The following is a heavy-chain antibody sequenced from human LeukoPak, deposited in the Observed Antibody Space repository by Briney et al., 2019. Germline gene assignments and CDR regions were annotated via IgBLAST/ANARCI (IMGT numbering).Heavy chain of an antibody. CDR1: GGSISSSSYY. V-gene: IGHV4-39*01. CDR3: ARQKGSYFY. J-gene: IGHJ4*02. D-gene: IGHD1-26*01. Sequence: SETLSLTCTVSGGSISSSSYYWGWIRQPPGKGLEWIGSIYYSGSTYYNPSLKSRVTISVDTSKNQFSLKLSSVTAADTAVYYCARQKGSYFYWGQGTLVTVSS. CDR2: IYYSGST.